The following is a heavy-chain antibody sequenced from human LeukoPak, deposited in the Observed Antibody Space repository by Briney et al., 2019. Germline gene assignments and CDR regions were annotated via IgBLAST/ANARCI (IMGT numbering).Heavy chain of an antibody. CDR1: GYTFATSG. D-gene: IGHD1-26*01. J-gene: IGHJ6*03. Sequence: ASVKVSCKAYGYTFATSGIGWVRQAPGQGLEWLGWISGYNGNTKSAPKLQGRVTMTTDTSTHTAYMELGSLRVDDTAIYYCARDLGPYTGSYYSYYHYMDVWGEGTSVTVSS. V-gene: IGHV1-18*01. CDR2: ISGYNGNT. CDR3: ARDLGPYTGSYYSYYHYMDV.